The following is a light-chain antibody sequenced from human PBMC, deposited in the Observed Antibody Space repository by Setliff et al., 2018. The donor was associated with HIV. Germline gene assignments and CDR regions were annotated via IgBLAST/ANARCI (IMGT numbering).Light chain of an antibody. CDR3: AAWDDSLNGYV. V-gene: IGLV1-44*01. Sequence: QSVLTQPPSVSGAPGQRVTISCTGNSSNIGAGYDVNWYQHLPGLAPKLLIYSDNRRPSVVPDRFSGSKSGTSASLAISGLQSEDEADYYCAAWDDSLNGYVFGTGTKVTVL. CDR2: SDN. J-gene: IGLJ1*01. CDR1: SSNIGAGYD.